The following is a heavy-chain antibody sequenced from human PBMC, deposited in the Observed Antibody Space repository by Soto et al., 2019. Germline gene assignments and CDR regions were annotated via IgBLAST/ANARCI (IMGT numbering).Heavy chain of an antibody. CDR1: GFTFSSYG. V-gene: IGHV3-33*08. J-gene: IGHJ4*02. CDR3: ARGAVWDYYDSSGYYEFDY. CDR2: IWYDGSNK. D-gene: IGHD3-22*01. Sequence: GGSLRLSCAASGFTFSSYGMHWVRQAPGKGLEWVAVIWYDGSNKYYADSVKGRFTISGDNSKNTLYLQMNSLRAEDTAVYYCARGAVWDYYDSSGYYEFDYWGQGTLVTVSS.